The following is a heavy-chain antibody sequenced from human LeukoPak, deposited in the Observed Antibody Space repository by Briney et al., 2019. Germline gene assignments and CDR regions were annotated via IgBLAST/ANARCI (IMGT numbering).Heavy chain of an antibody. CDR2: ISSSSSYI. D-gene: IGHD4-17*01. Sequence: GGSLRLSCAASGFTFSSYAMSWVRQAPGRGLEWVSSISSSSSYIYYADSVKGRFTISRDNAKNSLYLQMNSLRAEDTAVYYCARDSTTTVTAYGGAFDIWGQGTMVTVSS. J-gene: IGHJ3*02. CDR1: GFTFSSYA. CDR3: ARDSTTTVTAYGGAFDI. V-gene: IGHV3-21*01.